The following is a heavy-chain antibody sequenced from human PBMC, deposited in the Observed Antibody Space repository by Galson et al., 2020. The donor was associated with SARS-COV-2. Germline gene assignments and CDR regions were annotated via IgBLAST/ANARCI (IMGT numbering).Heavy chain of an antibody. CDR3: TRDASGSGLLWCGESTEGPFDY. J-gene: IGHJ4*02. CDR1: GFTFGDYA. D-gene: IGHD3-10*01. Sequence: GESQKISCTASGFTFGDYAMSWFRQAPGKGLEWVGFIRSKAYGGTTAYAASVQGSFTISRDDSKSIAYLQMNSLKTEDTAVYYCTRDASGSGLLWCGESTEGPFDYWGQGTLVTVSS. V-gene: IGHV3-49*03. CDR2: IRSKAYGGTT.